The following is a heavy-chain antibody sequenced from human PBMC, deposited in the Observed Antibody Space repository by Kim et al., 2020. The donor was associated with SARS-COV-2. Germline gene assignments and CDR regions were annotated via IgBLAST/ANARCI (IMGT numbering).Heavy chain of an antibody. J-gene: IGHJ5*02. Sequence: PPYAQGFTGRFVFSLDTSVSTAYLQISSLKAEDTAVYYCARETAEGWFDPWGQGTLVTVSS. CDR3: ARETAEGWFDP. CDR2: P. D-gene: IGHD2-2*01. V-gene: IGHV7-4-1*02.